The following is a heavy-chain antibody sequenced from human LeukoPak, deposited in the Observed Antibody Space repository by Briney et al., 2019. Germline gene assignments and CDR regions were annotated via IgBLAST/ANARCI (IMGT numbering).Heavy chain of an antibody. CDR3: AREGRIAVAGTGSDWFDP. Sequence: SVKVSCKASGGTFSSYAISWVRQAPGQGLEWMGGIIPIFGTANYAQKFQGRVTITADESTSTAYMELSSLRSEDTAVYYCAREGRIAVAGTGSDWFDPWGQGTRVTVSS. J-gene: IGHJ5*02. V-gene: IGHV1-69*13. CDR1: GGTFSSYA. D-gene: IGHD6-19*01. CDR2: IIPIFGTA.